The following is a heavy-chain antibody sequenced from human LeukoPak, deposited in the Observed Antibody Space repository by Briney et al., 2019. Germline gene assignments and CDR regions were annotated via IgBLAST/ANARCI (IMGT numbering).Heavy chain of an antibody. D-gene: IGHD1-26*01. CDR1: GGSISSSGYY. CDR3: ARLGRRVGAYNWFDP. Sequence: SETLSLTCTVSGGSISSSGYYWGWIRQPPGKGLEWIGSIYSSGSTYYNPSLKSRVTMSVDTSKNQFSLKLSSVTAADTAVYYCARLGRRVGAYNWFDPWGQGTLVTVSS. V-gene: IGHV4-39*01. CDR2: IYSSGST. J-gene: IGHJ5*02.